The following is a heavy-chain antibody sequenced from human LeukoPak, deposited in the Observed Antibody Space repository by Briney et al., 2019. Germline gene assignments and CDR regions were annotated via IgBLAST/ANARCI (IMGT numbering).Heavy chain of an antibody. V-gene: IGHV3-23*01. J-gene: IGHJ6*02. CDR3: ARDREWGNEAPYGVDV. CDR1: GFTFSSYA. Sequence: GGSLRLSCAASGFTFSSYAMSWVRQAPGKGLEWVSAISGSGGSTYYADSVKGRFTISRDNSKNTLYLQMNSLRAEDTAVYYCARDREWGNEAPYGVDVWGQGTTVTVSS. D-gene: IGHD1-26*01. CDR2: ISGSGGST.